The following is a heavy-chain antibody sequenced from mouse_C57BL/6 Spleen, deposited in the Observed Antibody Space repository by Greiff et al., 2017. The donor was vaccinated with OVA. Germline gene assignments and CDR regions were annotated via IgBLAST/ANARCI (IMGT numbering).Heavy chain of an antibody. D-gene: IGHD1-1*01. V-gene: IGHV1-61*01. J-gene: IGHJ4*01. CDR3: ARGFGAVVEYAMDY. CDR2: IYPSDSET. CDR1: GYTFTSYW. Sequence: VQLQQPGAELVRPGSSVKLSCKASGYTFTSYWMDWVKQRPGQGLEWIGNIYPSDSETHYNQKFKDKATLTVDKSSSTAYMQLSSLTSEDSAVYYCARGFGAVVEYAMDYWGQGTSVTVSS.